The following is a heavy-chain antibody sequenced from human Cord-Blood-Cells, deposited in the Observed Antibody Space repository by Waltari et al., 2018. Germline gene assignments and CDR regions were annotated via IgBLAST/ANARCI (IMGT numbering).Heavy chain of an antibody. V-gene: IGHV3-23*01. CDR3: AKVRITIFGVVIDFDY. D-gene: IGHD3-3*01. Sequence: EVQLLESGGGLVQPGGSLRLSCAASGLTFSSYASSWVRQAPGKGLEWVSAISGSGGSTYYADSVKGRFTISRDNSKNTLYLQMNSLRAEDTAVYYCAKVRITIFGVVIDFDYWGQGTLVTVSS. CDR2: ISGSGGST. J-gene: IGHJ4*02. CDR1: GLTFSSYA.